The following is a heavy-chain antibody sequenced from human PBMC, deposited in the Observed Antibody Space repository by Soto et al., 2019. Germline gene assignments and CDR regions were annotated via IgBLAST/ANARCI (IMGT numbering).Heavy chain of an antibody. CDR3: AKALTGGYYYDSSGYPVDY. Sequence: GGSLILSCAASGFTFSSYAMSWVRQAPGKGLEWVSAISGSGGSTYYADSVKGRFTISRDNSKNTLYLQMNSLRAEDTAVYYCAKALTGGYYYDSSGYPVDYWGQGTLVTVSS. CDR1: GFTFSSYA. CDR2: ISGSGGST. D-gene: IGHD3-22*01. V-gene: IGHV3-23*01. J-gene: IGHJ4*02.